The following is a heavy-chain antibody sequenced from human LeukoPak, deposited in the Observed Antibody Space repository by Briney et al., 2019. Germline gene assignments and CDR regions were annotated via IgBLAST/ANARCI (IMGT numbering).Heavy chain of an antibody. Sequence: PGGSLRLSCAASGLTFSYYWMTWVRQAPGRGLEWLANINQDGGTKYYVDSVRGRFTISRDNAKNSLYLQLNSLRVEDTAVYYCARIGYSSSSLDYWGQGTLVTVSS. CDR1: GLTFSYYW. J-gene: IGHJ4*02. CDR2: INQDGGTK. V-gene: IGHV3-7*01. D-gene: IGHD6-6*01. CDR3: ARIGYSSSSLDY.